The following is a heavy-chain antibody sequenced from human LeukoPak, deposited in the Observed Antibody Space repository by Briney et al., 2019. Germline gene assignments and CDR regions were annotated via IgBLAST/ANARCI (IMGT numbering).Heavy chain of an antibody. CDR3: AKDEPNPWNYYGSGSYPYYFDY. V-gene: IGHV3-23*01. J-gene: IGHJ4*02. Sequence: PGGSLRLSCAASGLTFSSYAMSWVRQAPGKGLAWDSAISGSGGRTYYADSVKGRFTISRDNSKNTLYLQMNSLRAEDTAVYYCAKDEPNPWNYYGSGSYPYYFDYWGQGTLVTVSS. D-gene: IGHD3-10*01. CDR2: ISGSGGRT. CDR1: GLTFSSYA.